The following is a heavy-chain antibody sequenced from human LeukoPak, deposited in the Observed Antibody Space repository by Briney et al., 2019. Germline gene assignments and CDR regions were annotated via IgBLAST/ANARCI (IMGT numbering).Heavy chain of an antibody. Sequence: PGGSLRLSCVASGLPIADFAMHWVRQAPGKGLEWVAVISYDGSNKYYADSVKGRFTISRDNSKNTLYLQMNSLRAEDTAVYYCACTKQYSGSYWGPFDYWGQGTLVTVSS. D-gene: IGHD1-26*01. CDR2: ISYDGSNK. CDR3: ACTKQYSGSYWGPFDY. CDR1: GLPIADFA. V-gene: IGHV3-30*03. J-gene: IGHJ4*02.